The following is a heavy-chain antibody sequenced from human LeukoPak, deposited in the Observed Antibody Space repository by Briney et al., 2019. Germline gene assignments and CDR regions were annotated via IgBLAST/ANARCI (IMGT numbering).Heavy chain of an antibody. CDR3: ARVNYDSSGYYSGLSDY. CDR2: MNPNSGNT. Sequence: ASVKVFCKASGYTFTSYDINWVRQATGQGLEWMGWMNPNSGNTGYAQKFQGRVTMTRNTSISTAYMELSSLKSEDTAVYYCARVNYDSSGYYSGLSDYWGQGTLVTVSS. J-gene: IGHJ4*02. D-gene: IGHD3-22*01. CDR1: GYTFTSYD. V-gene: IGHV1-8*01.